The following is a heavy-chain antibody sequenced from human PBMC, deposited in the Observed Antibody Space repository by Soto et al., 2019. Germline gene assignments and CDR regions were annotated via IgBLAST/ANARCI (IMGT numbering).Heavy chain of an antibody. J-gene: IGHJ3*02. CDR2: IYYSGST. V-gene: IGHV4-59*08. CDR3: ARRYGWAFDI. CDR1: GGSISSYY. Sequence: QVQLQQSGPGLVKPSETLSLTCTVSGGSISSYYWSWIRQPPGKGLECIGYIYYSGSTNYNPSLKTRVTLSVATSKNRFSLKLSSVTAADTAVYYCARRYGWAFDIWGQGTMVTVSS. D-gene: IGHD3-16*01.